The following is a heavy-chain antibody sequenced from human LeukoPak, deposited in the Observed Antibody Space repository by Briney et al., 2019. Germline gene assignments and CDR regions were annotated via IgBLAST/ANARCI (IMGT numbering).Heavy chain of an antibody. Sequence: PSETLSLTCAVYGGSFSGYYWNWVRQPPGKGLEWIGEINDSGSTNYNPSLKSRVTISVDTSKNQFSLKLSSVTAADTAVYYCARVKTKNAFDIWGQGTMVTVSS. J-gene: IGHJ3*02. CDR1: GGSFSGYY. V-gene: IGHV4-34*01. CDR3: ARVKTKNAFDI. CDR2: INDSGST.